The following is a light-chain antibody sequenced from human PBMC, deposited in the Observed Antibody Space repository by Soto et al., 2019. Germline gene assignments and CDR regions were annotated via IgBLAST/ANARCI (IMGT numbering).Light chain of an antibody. Sequence: EIVLTQSPATLSLSPGERATLSCRASQSVRTSLAWYQQKPGQAPRLLIYAASNRATGIPARFSGSGSGTDFTLTISSLEPEDSAVYYCHQSAGSLLTFGQGTRLEIK. V-gene: IGKV3-11*01. J-gene: IGKJ5*01. CDR1: QSVRTS. CDR2: AAS. CDR3: HQSAGSLLT.